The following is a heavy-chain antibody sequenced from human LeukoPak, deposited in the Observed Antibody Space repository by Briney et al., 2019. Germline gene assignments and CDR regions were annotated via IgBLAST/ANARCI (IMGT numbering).Heavy chain of an antibody. D-gene: IGHD3-22*01. Sequence: GGSLRLSCAASGFTFSSYAMSWVRQAPGKGLEWVSGISGSGGSTYYADSVKGRFTISRDNAENSVYLQMSSLRAEDTAVYYCARAPYYYDSSGYHDAFDIWGQGTMVTVSS. CDR3: ARAPYYYDSSGYHDAFDI. CDR1: GFTFSSYA. CDR2: ISGSGGST. J-gene: IGHJ3*02. V-gene: IGHV3-23*01.